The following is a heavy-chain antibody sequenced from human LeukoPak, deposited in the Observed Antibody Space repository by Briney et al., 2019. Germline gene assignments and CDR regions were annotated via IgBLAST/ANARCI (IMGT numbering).Heavy chain of an antibody. CDR3: VRDGGRLNFGNGASFDY. J-gene: IGHJ4*02. CDR1: GFTFSTYW. D-gene: IGHD3-10*01. Sequence: PGGSLRLSCAASGFTFSTYWMSWVRQAPGKGLVWVSRIKSDGSSTSYADSVKGRFTISRDNAKNTLYLQMNSLRAEDTAMYYCVRDGGRLNFGNGASFDYWGQGTLVTVSS. CDR2: IKSDGSST. V-gene: IGHV3-74*01.